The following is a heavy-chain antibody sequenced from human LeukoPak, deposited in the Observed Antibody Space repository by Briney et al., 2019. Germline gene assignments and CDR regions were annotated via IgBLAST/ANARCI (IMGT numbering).Heavy chain of an antibody. CDR3: AKDLSNGDHGLRLGP. V-gene: IGHV3-43*02. CDR1: RPHLYASV. D-gene: IGHD4-17*01. CDR2: LSAAGDST. Sequence: RLSSVPSRPHLYASVMPSARKVPGSALELLAPLSAAGDSTYYADSVKGRFTISRDNSKNSLYVQMNSLRTEDTAFYYCAKDLSNGDHGLRLGPWGQGILVMVSS. J-gene: IGHJ5*02.